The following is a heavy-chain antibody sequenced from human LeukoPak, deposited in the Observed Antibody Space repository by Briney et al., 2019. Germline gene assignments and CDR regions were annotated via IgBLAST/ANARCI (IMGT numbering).Heavy chain of an antibody. CDR3: ARDTWEGSGSYWAD. Sequence: SETLSLTCSVSGGSISSYYWSWIRRPAGKGLEWIGRIYSSGITNYSPSLKSRVTMSVDTPKNQFSLKLTSVTAADTAVYYCARDTWEGSGSYWADWGQGTLVTVSS. J-gene: IGHJ4*02. CDR1: GGSISSYY. CDR2: IYSSGIT. D-gene: IGHD3-10*01. V-gene: IGHV4-4*07.